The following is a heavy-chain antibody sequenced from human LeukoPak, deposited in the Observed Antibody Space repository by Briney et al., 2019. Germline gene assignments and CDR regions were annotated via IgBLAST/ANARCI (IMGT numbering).Heavy chain of an antibody. J-gene: IGHJ6*03. CDR2: TSGSGANT. CDR3: AKNGDRGAYCTGGTCYPYFYYYMDV. CDR1: GFTFSSYG. D-gene: IGHD2-15*01. Sequence: PGGSLRLSCAASGFTFSSYGMTWVRQAPGKGLEWVSATSGSGANTYYADSVKGRFTISRDNSKNTLYLQMNSLRAEDTAIYYCAKNGDRGAYCTGGTCYPYFYYYMDVWAKGPRSPS. V-gene: IGHV3-23*01.